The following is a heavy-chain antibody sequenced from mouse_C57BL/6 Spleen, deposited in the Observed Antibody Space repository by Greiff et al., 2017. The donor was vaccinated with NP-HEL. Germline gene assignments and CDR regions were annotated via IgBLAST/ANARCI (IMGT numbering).Heavy chain of an antibody. CDR2: ISDGGSST. CDR1: GFTFSSYA. J-gene: IGHJ2*01. CDR3: ARDSGFDY. D-gene: IGHD4-1*01. V-gene: IGHV5-4*01. Sequence: EVNVVESGGGLVKPGGSLKLSCAASGFTFSSYAMSWVRQTPEKRLEWVATISDGGSSTYYPDNVKGRFTISRDKAKNNLYLQMSHLKSEDTAMYYCARDSGFDYWGQGTTLTVSS.